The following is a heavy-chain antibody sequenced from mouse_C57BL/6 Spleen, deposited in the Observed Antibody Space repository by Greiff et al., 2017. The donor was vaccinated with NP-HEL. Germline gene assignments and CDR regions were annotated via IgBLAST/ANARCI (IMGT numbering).Heavy chain of an antibody. J-gene: IGHJ1*03. CDR1: GFSLTSYG. CDR3: ARSDYDVDWYFDV. D-gene: IGHD2-4*01. CDR2: IWSGGST. Sequence: QVQLKESGPGLVQPSQSLSITCTVSGFSLTSYGVHWVRQTPGKGLEWLGVIWSGGSTDYNAAFISRLSISKDNSKSQVFFKMNSLQADDTAIYYCARSDYDVDWYFDVWGTGTTVTVSS. V-gene: IGHV2-2*01.